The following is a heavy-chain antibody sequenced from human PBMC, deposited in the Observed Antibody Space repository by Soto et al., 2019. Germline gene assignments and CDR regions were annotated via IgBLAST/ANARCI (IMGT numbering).Heavy chain of an antibody. CDR3: ARQHSTSTDYYGLDV. Sequence: HTLSLTCVISGNSVSSNTAACNWIRQTPSRGLEWLGRTYYRSKWHNDYEVSVKSRISVNPDTSKNQFSLQLNCVTPEDTAVYYCARQHSTSTDYYGLDVWGQGTTVTAP. CDR1: GNSVSSNTAA. J-gene: IGHJ6*02. CDR2: TYYRSKWHN. D-gene: IGHD2-2*01. V-gene: IGHV6-1*01.